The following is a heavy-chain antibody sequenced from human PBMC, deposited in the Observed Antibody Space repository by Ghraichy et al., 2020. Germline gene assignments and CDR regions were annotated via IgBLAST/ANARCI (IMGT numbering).Heavy chain of an antibody. V-gene: IGHV3-23*01. D-gene: IGHD3-10*01. CDR1: GFTFSTYA. J-gene: IGHJ4*02. CDR3: AKVGYYGSGSYPN. CDR2: ISGSGGST. Sequence: GGSLRLSCAASGFTFSTYAMSWVRQAPGKGLEWVSAISGSGGSTYYADSVKGRFTISRDNSKNTLYVQMNSLRAEDTAVYYCAKVGYYGSGSYPNWGQGTLVTVSS.